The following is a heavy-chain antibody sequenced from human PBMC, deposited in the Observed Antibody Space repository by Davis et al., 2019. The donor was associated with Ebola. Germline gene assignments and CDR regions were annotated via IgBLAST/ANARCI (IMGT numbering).Heavy chain of an antibody. Sequence: ASVKVSCKASGYTFTGYYMHWVRQAPGQGLEWMGWISAYNGNTNYAQKLQGRVTMTTDTSTSTAYMELRSLRSDDTAVYYCARKILGYCSSTSCKTYYYYGMDVWGQGTTVTVSS. D-gene: IGHD2-2*01. J-gene: IGHJ6*02. V-gene: IGHV1-18*04. CDR2: ISAYNGNT. CDR1: GYTFTGYY. CDR3: ARKILGYCSSTSCKTYYYYGMDV.